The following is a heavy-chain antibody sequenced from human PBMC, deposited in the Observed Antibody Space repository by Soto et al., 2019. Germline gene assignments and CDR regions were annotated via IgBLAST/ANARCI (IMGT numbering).Heavy chain of an antibody. V-gene: IGHV2-26*01. Sequence: QVTLKESGPVLVKPTETLTLTCTVSGFSLSNARMGVSWIRQPPGKALEWLAHIFSNDEKSYSTPLKSRPTITKDTAKSQVVLTRTTMDPVDTPTYYCARIQDSSSWYYYYYGMDVWGQGTTVTVSS. CDR1: GFSLSNARMG. J-gene: IGHJ6*02. CDR3: ARIQDSSSWYYYYYGMDV. D-gene: IGHD6-13*01. CDR2: IFSNDEK.